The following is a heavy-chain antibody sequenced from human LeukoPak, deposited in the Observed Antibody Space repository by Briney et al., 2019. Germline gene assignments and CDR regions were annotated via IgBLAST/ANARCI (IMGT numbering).Heavy chain of an antibody. V-gene: IGHV4-34*01. CDR3: ARGASYYYDSSGYFGAFGI. D-gene: IGHD3-22*01. Sequence: PSETLSLTCAVYGGSFSGYYWSWIRQPPGKGLEWIGEINHSGSTNYNPSLKSRVTISVDTSKNQFSLKLSSVTAADTAVYYCARGASYYYDSSGYFGAFGIWGQGTMVTVSS. CDR1: GGSFSGYY. J-gene: IGHJ3*02. CDR2: INHSGST.